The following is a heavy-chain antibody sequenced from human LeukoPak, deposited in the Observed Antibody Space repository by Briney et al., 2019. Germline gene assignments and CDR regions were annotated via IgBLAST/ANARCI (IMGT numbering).Heavy chain of an antibody. J-gene: IGHJ6*03. CDR2: IYTSGST. CDR1: GGSISSGSYY. CDR3: ARDTAMEYYMDV. D-gene: IGHD5-18*01. Sequence: PSETLSLTCTVSGGSISSGSYYWSWIRQPAGKGLEWIGRIYTSGSTNYNPSLKSRVTISVDTSKNQFSLKLSSVTAADTAVYYCARDTAMEYYMDVWGKGTTVTVSS. V-gene: IGHV4-61*02.